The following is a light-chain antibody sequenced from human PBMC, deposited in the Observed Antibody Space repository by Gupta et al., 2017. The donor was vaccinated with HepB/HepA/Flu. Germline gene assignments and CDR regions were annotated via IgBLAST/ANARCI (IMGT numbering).Light chain of an antibody. CDR2: GAS. J-gene: IGKJ5*01. V-gene: IGKV3-15*01. CDR1: QSVSGS. CDR3: QQYYLWPPIT. Sequence: IVMPQSPATLFVSPGERATLSCRASQSVSGSVAWYQHRPGQPLRLLIYGASTSATGVPVRFSGSGSGTEFTLTSTSLQSEDFALYDGQQYYLWPPITFGQGTRLETK.